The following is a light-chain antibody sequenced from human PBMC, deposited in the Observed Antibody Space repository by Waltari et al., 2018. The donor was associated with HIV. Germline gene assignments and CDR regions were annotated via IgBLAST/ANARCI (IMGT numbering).Light chain of an antibody. J-gene: IGKJ2*01. CDR3: QQSYTTPPHT. CDR2: DAS. CDR1: QSISTY. V-gene: IGKV1-39*01. Sequence: DIQMTQSPPSLSAFVGDRVAITCRANQSISTYLNWYQQKPGKAPKLLIYDASTLQSGVPPRFSGSGSGTDFTLTISSLQPEDFASYYCQQSYTTPPHTFGQGTKLGIK.